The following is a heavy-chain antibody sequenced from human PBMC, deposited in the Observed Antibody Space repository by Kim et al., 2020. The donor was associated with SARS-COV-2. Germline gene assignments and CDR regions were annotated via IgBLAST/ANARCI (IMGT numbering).Heavy chain of an antibody. CDR2: IIPIFGTA. CDR3: ARGLGSLRSGVEYQLPY. Sequence: SVKVSCKASGGTFSSYAISWVRQAPGQGLEWMGGIIPIFGTANYAQKFQGRVTITADESTSTAYMELSSLRSEDTAVYYCARGLGSLRSGVEYQLPYWGQGTLVTVSS. D-gene: IGHD2-2*01. CDR1: GGTFSSYA. J-gene: IGHJ4*02. V-gene: IGHV1-69*13.